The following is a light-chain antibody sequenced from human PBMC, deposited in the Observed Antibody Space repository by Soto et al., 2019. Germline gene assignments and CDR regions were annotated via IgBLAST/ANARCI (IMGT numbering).Light chain of an antibody. CDR1: QSVSTS. V-gene: IGKV3-11*01. J-gene: IGKJ1*01. CDR2: DAS. Sequence: IVLTQSPATLSLSPGERAALSCRASQSVSTSLAWYQHKPGQAPRLFIYDASKRAPGIPARFSGGGSGTDFTLTISSLEPEDFAVYYCQVRDVWPSFGQGTKVDIK. CDR3: QVRDVWPS.